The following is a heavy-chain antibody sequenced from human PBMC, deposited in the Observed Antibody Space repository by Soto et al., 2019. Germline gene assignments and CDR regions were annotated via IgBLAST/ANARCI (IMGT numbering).Heavy chain of an antibody. CDR3: AIHYDSSGYYYRGLDY. CDR2: IIPIFGTA. J-gene: IGHJ4*02. Sequence: QVQLVQSGAEVKKPGSSVKVSCKASGGTFSSYAISWVRQAPGQGLEWMGGIIPIFGTADYAQKSQGRVTVTADGSTTRGNMERRGRRSEDTAGYDCAIHYDSSGYYYRGLDYWGQGTLVTVSS. D-gene: IGHD3-22*01. V-gene: IGHV1-69*12. CDR1: GGTFSSYA.